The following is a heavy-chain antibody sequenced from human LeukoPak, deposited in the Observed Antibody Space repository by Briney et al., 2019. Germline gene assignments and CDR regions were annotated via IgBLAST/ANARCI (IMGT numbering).Heavy chain of an antibody. CDR3: ARDFQQWLVGFDY. V-gene: IGHV3-48*03. CDR1: GFTFSSYE. CDR2: ISSSGSTI. D-gene: IGHD6-19*01. J-gene: IGHJ4*02. Sequence: GGSLRLSCAASGFTFSSYEMNWVRQAPGKGLEWVSYISSSGSTIYYADSVKGRFTISRDNAKNSLYLQMNSLRAEDTAVYYCARDFQQWLVGFDYWGQGTLVTVSS.